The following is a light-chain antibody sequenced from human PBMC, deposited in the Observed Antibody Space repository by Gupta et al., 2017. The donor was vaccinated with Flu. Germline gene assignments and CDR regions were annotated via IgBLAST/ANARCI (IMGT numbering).Light chain of an antibody. CDR1: NIGSKS. CDR3: QVWDTYSDQFVV. CDR2: DDS. V-gene: IGLV3-21*02. J-gene: IGLJ2*01. Sequence: SYVLTQPPSVSVAPGPTAAITWWGNNIGSKSVHWYQQKPGQAPVLVVYDDSDRPSGIPARFFGSNSGDTATLTISRVEAGDEADYYCQVWDTYSDQFVVFGGGTKVTVL.